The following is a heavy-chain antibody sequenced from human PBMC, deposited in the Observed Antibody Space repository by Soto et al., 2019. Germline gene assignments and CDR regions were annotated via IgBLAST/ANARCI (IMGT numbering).Heavy chain of an antibody. V-gene: IGHV4-39*01. CDR2: IYYSGST. J-gene: IGHJ2*01. Sequence: SETLSLTCTVSGGSISSSSYYWGWIRQPPGKGLEWIGSIYYSGSTYYNPSLKSRVTISVDTPKNQFSLKLSSVTAADTAVYYCARRAYSYWYFDLWGRGTLVTVSS. D-gene: IGHD5-18*01. CDR1: GGSISSSSYY. CDR3: ARRAYSYWYFDL.